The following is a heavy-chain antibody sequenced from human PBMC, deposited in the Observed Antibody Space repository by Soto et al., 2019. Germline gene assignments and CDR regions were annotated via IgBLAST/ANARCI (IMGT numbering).Heavy chain of an antibody. Sequence: ASVKVSCKAAGCMFTSYGISWLRQAPGQGLEWMGWISAHNDDTNYAQNLQGRVTMTTDRSTSTAYMELRSLRSDDTAVYYCAREPHGSGSFYRVWGQGSLVTV. D-gene: IGHD3-10*01. CDR1: GCMFTSYG. CDR3: AREPHGSGSFYRV. CDR2: ISAHNDDT. J-gene: IGHJ4*02. V-gene: IGHV1-18*04.